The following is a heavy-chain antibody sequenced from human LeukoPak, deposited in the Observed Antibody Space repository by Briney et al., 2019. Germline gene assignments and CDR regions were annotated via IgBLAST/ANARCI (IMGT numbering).Heavy chain of an antibody. Sequence: GGSLRLSCAASGFTFSSYAMHWVRQAPGKGLEWVAVISYDGSNKYYADSVKGRFTISRDNSKNTLYLQMNSLRAEDTAVYYCAKPARTDAFDIWGQGTMVTVSS. J-gene: IGHJ3*02. D-gene: IGHD1-14*01. V-gene: IGHV3-30*04. CDR1: GFTFSSYA. CDR2: ISYDGSNK. CDR3: AKPARTDAFDI.